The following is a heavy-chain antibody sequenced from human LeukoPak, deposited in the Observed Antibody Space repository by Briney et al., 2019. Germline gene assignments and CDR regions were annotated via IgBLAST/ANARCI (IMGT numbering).Heavy chain of an antibody. V-gene: IGHV1-18*01. Sequence: ASVKVSCKASGYTFTSYGISWVRQAPGQGLEWMGWISAYNGNTNYAQKLQGRVTMTTDTSTSTAYMELRSLRSDDTAVYYCARLGVSNYVYYYYYYYMDVWGKGTTVTVSS. CDR2: ISAYNGNT. CDR1: GYTFTSYG. D-gene: IGHD4-11*01. CDR3: ARLGVSNYVYYYYYYYMDV. J-gene: IGHJ6*03.